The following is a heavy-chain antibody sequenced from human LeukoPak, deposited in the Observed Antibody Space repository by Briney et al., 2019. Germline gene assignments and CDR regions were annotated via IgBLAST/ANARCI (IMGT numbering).Heavy chain of an antibody. CDR2: ISWNSGSI. Sequence: GGSLRLSCAASGFTFDDYAMHWVRQAPGKGLEWVSGISWNSGSIGYADSVKGRFTISRDNAKNSLYLQMNSLRAEDTAVYYCAKDRQRTGTTRDFDYWGQGTLVTVSS. D-gene: IGHD1-1*01. J-gene: IGHJ4*02. CDR1: GFTFDDYA. CDR3: AKDRQRTGTTRDFDY. V-gene: IGHV3-9*01.